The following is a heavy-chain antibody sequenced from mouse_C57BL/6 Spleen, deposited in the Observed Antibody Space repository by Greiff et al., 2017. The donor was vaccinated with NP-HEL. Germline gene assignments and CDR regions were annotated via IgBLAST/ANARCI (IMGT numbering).Heavy chain of an antibody. CDR2: INPNNGGT. J-gene: IGHJ3*01. V-gene: IGHV1-22*01. Sequence: EVQLQQSGPELVKPGASVKMSCKASGYTFTDYNMHWVKQSHGKSLEWIGYINPNNGGTSYNQKFKGKATLTVTKSSSTAYMELRSLTSEDSAVYYCARNGATKAWFAYWGQGTLVTVSA. D-gene: IGHD3-1*01. CDR1: GYTFTDYN. CDR3: ARNGATKAWFAY.